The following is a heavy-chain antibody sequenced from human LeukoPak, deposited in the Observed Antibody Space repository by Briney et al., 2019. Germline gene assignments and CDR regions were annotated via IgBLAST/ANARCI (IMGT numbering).Heavy chain of an antibody. V-gene: IGHV3-7*01. Sequence: GGSLRLSCATSGFTFSTYWMSWVRQAPGKGLEWVANIKQDGSETYYADSVKGRFTIFRDNAKNTLYLQMDSLRVEDTAVYYCANGDGFDYWGQGTLVIVSS. J-gene: IGHJ4*02. D-gene: IGHD5-24*01. CDR1: GFTFSTYW. CDR2: IKQDGSET. CDR3: ANGDGFDY.